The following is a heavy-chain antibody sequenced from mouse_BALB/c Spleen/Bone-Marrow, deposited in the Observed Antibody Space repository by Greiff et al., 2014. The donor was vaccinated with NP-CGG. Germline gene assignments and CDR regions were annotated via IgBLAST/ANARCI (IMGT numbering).Heavy chain of an antibody. CDR2: ISSGSSTI. J-gene: IGHJ2*01. V-gene: IGHV5-17*02. D-gene: IGHD1-1*01. CDR1: GFTFSSFG. CDR3: ARSGHYCGSRPLFDY. Sequence: EVKLMESGGGLVQPGGSRKLSCAASGFTFSSFGMHWVRQAPEKGLEWVAYISSGSSTIYYADTVKGRFTISRDNPKNTLFLQMTSLRSEDTAMYYCARSGHYCGSRPLFDYWGQGTTLTVSS.